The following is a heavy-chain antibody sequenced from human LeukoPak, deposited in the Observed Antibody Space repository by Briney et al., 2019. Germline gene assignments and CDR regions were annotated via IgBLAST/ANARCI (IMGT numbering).Heavy chain of an antibody. J-gene: IGHJ4*02. D-gene: IGHD3-22*01. Sequence: SETLSLTCTVSGGSISSSSYYWGWIRQPPGKGLEWIGRIYTSGSTNYNPSLKSRVTMSVDTSKNQFSLKLSSVTAADTAVYYCARYYDSSGYFDYWGQGTLVTVSS. CDR1: GGSISSSSYY. V-gene: IGHV4-61*05. CDR3: ARYYDSSGYFDY. CDR2: IYTSGST.